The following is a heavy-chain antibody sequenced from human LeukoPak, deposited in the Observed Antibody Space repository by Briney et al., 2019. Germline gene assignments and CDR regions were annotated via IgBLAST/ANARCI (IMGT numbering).Heavy chain of an antibody. CDR3: ARDRQGSFDP. CDR1: GGSISNYY. V-gene: IGHV4-59*12. Sequence: PSETLSLTCTVSGGSISNYYWSWIRQPPGKGLEWIGYIYYSGSTKYNPSLKSRVTISVDTSKNQFSLKLSSVTAADTAVYYCARDRQGSFDPWGQGTLVTVSS. CDR2: IYYSGST. J-gene: IGHJ5*02.